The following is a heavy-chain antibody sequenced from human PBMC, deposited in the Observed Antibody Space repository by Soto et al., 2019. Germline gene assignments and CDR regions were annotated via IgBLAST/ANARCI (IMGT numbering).Heavy chain of an antibody. Sequence: SETLSPTYTVSGGSISSYYWSWIRQPPGKGLEWIGYIYYSGSTNYNPSLKSRVTITVDTSKNQFYLKLSSLTAADTAAYYCAGGYGGTYGYWGQGTLV. V-gene: IGHV4-59*03. CDR1: GGSISSYY. CDR2: IYYSGST. CDR3: AGGYGGTYGY. J-gene: IGHJ4*02. D-gene: IGHD3-10*01.